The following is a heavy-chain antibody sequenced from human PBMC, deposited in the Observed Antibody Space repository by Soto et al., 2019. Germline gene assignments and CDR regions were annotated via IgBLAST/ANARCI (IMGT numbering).Heavy chain of an antibody. J-gene: IGHJ5*02. CDR2: INHSGST. V-gene: IGHV4-34*01. Sequence: TLSLTCAVYGGSFSGYYWSWIRQPPGKGLEWIGEINHSGSTNYNPSLKSRVTISVDTSKNQFSLKLSSVTAADTAVYYCARDLAPWIAAAGTEGWFDPWGQGTLGTVSS. D-gene: IGHD6-13*01. CDR3: ARDLAPWIAAAGTEGWFDP. CDR1: GGSFSGYY.